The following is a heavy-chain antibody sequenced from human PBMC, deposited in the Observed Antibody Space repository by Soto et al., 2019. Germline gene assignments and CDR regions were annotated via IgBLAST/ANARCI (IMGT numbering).Heavy chain of an antibody. D-gene: IGHD2-2*01. J-gene: IGHJ4*02. CDR1: GGSISSSSYY. Sequence: PSETLSLTCTVSGGSISSSSYYWGWIRQPPGKGLGWIGSIYYSGSTYYNPSLKSRVTISVDTSKNQFSLKLSSVTAADTAVYFCARHEGDPPLVPAAMWSPYYFDYWGQGALVTVSS. V-gene: IGHV4-39*01. CDR2: IYYSGST. CDR3: ARHEGDPPLVPAAMWSPYYFDY.